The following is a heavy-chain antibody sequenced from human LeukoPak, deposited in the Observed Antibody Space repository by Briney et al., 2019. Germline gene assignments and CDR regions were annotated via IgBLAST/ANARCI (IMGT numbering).Heavy chain of an antibody. J-gene: IGHJ5*02. CDR1: GYTFTGYY. Sequence: ASVKVSCKASGYTFTGYYMHWVRQAPGQGLEWMGWINPNSGGTKYAQKFQGRVTMTRETSISTAYMELSRLRSDDTAVYYCASLGNPGRYQIDPWGQGTLVTVSS. V-gene: IGHV1-2*02. CDR3: ASLGNPGRYQIDP. CDR2: INPNSGGT. D-gene: IGHD1-26*01.